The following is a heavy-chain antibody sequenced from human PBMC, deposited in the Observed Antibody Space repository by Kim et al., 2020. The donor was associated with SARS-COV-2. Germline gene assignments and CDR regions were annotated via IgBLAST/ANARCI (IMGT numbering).Heavy chain of an antibody. CDR3: ARGGYSNFDF. J-gene: IGHJ4*02. V-gene: IGHV3-7*01. D-gene: IGHD2-21*01. Sequence: KNHVEYMKGRFTSSRENAKNALYLQMNSLRVEDTAVYYCARGGYSNFDFWGQGTLVTVSS. CDR2: K.